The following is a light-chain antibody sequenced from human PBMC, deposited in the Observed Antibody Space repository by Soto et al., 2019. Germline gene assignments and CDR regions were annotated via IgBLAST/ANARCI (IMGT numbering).Light chain of an antibody. CDR3: GAWDDSLNGWV. V-gene: IGLV1-44*01. J-gene: IGLJ3*02. CDR1: SSNLGSNS. Sequence: QSVLTQPPSASGTPGQRVTISWSGSSSNLGSNSVNWYQQVPGTAPKLLISSDNQRPSGVPDRFSGSQSGTSASLAISGLQSEDEADYHCGAWDDSLNGWVFGGGTKLTVL. CDR2: SDN.